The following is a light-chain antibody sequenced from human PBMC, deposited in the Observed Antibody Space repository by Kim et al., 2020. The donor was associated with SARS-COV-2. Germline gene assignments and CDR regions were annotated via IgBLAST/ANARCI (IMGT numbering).Light chain of an antibody. CDR1: QSISSW. CDR3: QQYNSYSPRT. J-gene: IGKJ1*01. CDR2: KAS. Sequence: DIQMTQSPSTLSASVGDRVTITCRASQSISSWLAWYQQKPGKAPKLLIYKASSLESGVPSRFSGSGSGTEFTLPISSLQPDDFATYYCQQYNSYSPRTFGQGTKVDIK. V-gene: IGKV1-5*03.